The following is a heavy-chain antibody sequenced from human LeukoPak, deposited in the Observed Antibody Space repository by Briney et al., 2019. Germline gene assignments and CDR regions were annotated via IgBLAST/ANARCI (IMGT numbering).Heavy chain of an antibody. D-gene: IGHD5-24*01. CDR1: GFTFSSYS. CDR2: ISSSSSYI. J-gene: IGHJ5*02. V-gene: IGHV3-21*01. CDR3: ARVGAIRDGYNYS. Sequence: GSLRLSCAASGFTFSSYSRNWVRQAPGKGLEWVSSISSSSSYIYYADSVKGRFTISRDNAKNSLYLQMNSLRAEDTAVYYCARVGAIRDGYNYSWGQGTLVTVSS.